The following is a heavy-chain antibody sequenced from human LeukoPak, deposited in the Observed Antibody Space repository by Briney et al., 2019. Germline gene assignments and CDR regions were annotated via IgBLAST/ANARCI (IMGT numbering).Heavy chain of an antibody. V-gene: IGHV3-30*02. J-gene: IGHJ5*02. Sequence: GGSLRLSCAASGFTFSSYGMHWVRQAPGKGLEWVAFIRYDGSNKYYADSVKGRFTISRDNSKNTLYLQMNSLRAEDTAVYYCARGGGLFWTGNWFDPWGQGTLVTVSS. D-gene: IGHD3/OR15-3a*01. CDR3: ARGGGLFWTGNWFDP. CDR2: IRYDGSNK. CDR1: GFTFSSYG.